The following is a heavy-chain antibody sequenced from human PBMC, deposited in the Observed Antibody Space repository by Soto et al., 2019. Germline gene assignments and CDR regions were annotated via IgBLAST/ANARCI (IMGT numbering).Heavy chain of an antibody. CDR3: AREEVVAATKDYFAS. J-gene: IGHJ4*02. CDR1: GGSISSYY. Sequence: SETLSLTCTVSGGSISSYYWSWIRQPPGKGLEWIGYIYYSGSTNYNPSLKSRVTISVDTSKNQFSLKLSSVTAADTAVYYCAREEVVAATKDYFASGGQGTLVTVS. D-gene: IGHD2-15*01. CDR2: IYYSGST. V-gene: IGHV4-59*01.